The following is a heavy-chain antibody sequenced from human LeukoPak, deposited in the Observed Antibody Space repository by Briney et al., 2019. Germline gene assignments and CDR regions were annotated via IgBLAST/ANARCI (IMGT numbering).Heavy chain of an antibody. CDR3: AKESGTDSI. Sequence: GRSLRLSCAASGFTFDDYAMHWVRQAPGKGLEWVSGISWNSGSIGYADSVKGRFTISRDNAKNSLYLQMTSLRAEDTALYYCAKESGTDSIWGQGTMVTVSS. CDR1: GFTFDDYA. CDR2: ISWNSGSI. J-gene: IGHJ3*02. V-gene: IGHV3-9*01. D-gene: IGHD1-1*01.